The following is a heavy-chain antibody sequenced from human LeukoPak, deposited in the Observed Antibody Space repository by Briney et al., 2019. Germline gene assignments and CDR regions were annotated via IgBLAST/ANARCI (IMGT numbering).Heavy chain of an antibody. CDR2: ISTGGNT. Sequence: PSETLSLTCTVSGGSISGYNWNWIRQPAGKGLEWIGRISTGGNTAYNPSLKSRITLSLDMTKNQLSLNLTSVTAADTAMYYCARSLVGSTYFDYWGQGTLVTVSS. V-gene: IGHV4-4*07. D-gene: IGHD2-2*01. CDR1: GGSISGYN. J-gene: IGHJ4*02. CDR3: ARSLVGSTYFDY.